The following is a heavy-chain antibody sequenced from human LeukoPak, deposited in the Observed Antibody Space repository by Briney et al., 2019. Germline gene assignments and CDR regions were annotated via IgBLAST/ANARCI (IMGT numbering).Heavy chain of an antibody. CDR1: GYTFTGYY. CDR3: ARGLIAVADPIDY. J-gene: IGHJ4*02. V-gene: IGHV1-2*02. Sequence: ASVTVSCKASGYTFTGYYMHWVRQAPGQGLEWVGWINPNSGGTNYAQKFQGRVTMTRDTSISTAYMELSRLRSDDTAVYYCARGLIAVADPIDYWGQGTLVTVSS. D-gene: IGHD6-19*01. CDR2: INPNSGGT.